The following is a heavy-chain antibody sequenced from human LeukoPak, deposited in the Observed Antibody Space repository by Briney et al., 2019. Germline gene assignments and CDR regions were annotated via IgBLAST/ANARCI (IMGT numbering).Heavy chain of an antibody. J-gene: IGHJ4*02. CDR1: GYTFTGYY. Sequence: ASVKVSCKASGYTFTGYYMHWVRQAPGQGLEWMGWINPNSGGTNYAQKFQGRVTMTRDTSISTAYMELSRLRSDDTAVYYCARPPHQKKSGWYGDYWGQRTLVTVSS. CDR3: ARPPHQKKSGWYGDY. V-gene: IGHV1-2*02. D-gene: IGHD6-19*01. CDR2: INPNSGGT.